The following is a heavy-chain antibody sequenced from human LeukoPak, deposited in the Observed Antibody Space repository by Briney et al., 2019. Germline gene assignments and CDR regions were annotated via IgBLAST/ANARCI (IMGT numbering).Heavy chain of an antibody. CDR2: INAGNGNT. CDR3: ARAFDTVANGGY. J-gene: IGHJ4*02. D-gene: IGHD2-15*01. Sequence: SVKVSCKASGYTFTSYAMHWVRQAPGQRLEWMGWINAGNGNTKYSQKFQGRVTITRDTSASTAYMELSSLRSEDTAVYYCARAFDTVANGGYWGQGTLVTVSS. V-gene: IGHV1-3*01. CDR1: GYTFTSYA.